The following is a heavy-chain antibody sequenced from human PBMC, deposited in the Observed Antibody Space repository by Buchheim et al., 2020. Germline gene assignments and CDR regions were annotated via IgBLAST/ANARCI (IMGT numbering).Heavy chain of an antibody. Sequence: QVQLVESGGGVVQPGRSLRLSCAASGFTFSSYGMHWVRQAPGKGLEWVAVIWYDGSNKYYADSVKGRFTISRDNSKNTLYLQMNSLRAEDTAVYYCARVRLGGVTDWRDAFDIWGQGT. V-gene: IGHV3-33*01. D-gene: IGHD3-10*01. J-gene: IGHJ3*02. CDR3: ARVRLGGVTDWRDAFDI. CDR1: GFTFSSYG. CDR2: IWYDGSNK.